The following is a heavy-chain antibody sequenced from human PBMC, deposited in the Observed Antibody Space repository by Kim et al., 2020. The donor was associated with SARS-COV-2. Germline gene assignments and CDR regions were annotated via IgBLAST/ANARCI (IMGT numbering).Heavy chain of an antibody. J-gene: IGHJ4*02. Sequence: SETLSLTCNVSGVSTRRYYWSWIRQPPGKGLEWIGSFYYSGGTNYLPSLKGRVTISVVTSTNQLSLKLSSVTATDTAVYFCARHDDYADPFDNWGQGILVTVSS. CDR2: FYYSGGT. D-gene: IGHD3-16*01. V-gene: IGHV4-59*08. CDR3: ARHDDYADPFDN. CDR1: GVSTRRYY.